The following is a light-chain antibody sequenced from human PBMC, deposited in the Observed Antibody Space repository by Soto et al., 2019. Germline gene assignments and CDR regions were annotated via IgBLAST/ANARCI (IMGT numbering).Light chain of an antibody. Sequence: DIQMTQSPSSLSASVGDRVTITCRTSQYISTYLNWFQQKPGKAPKLLIYTASTLQSGVPSRLSGSGSGTDFTLTISSLQPEDFATYSCQQSYHSPFTFGPGTKVDIK. CDR2: TAS. CDR3: QQSYHSPFT. J-gene: IGKJ3*01. V-gene: IGKV1-39*01. CDR1: QYISTY.